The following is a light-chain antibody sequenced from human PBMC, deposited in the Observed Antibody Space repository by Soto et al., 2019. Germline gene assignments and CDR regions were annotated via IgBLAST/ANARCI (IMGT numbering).Light chain of an antibody. V-gene: IGKV3-15*01. CDR3: QYYGNSRIT. CDR2: GAS. CDR1: QSVSSN. J-gene: IGKJ5*01. Sequence: EIVMTQSPATLSVSPGERATLSCRASQSVSSNLAWYQQKPGQAPRLLIYGASTRATGIPARFSGSGSGTDFTLTIRRLEPEDFAVYYCQYYGNSRITFGQGTRLEIK.